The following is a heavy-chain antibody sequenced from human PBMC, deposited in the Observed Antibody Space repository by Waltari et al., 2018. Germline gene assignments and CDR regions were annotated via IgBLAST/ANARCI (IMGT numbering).Heavy chain of an antibody. CDR2: INHSGST. CDR3: ARGTYYYDSSGYYYCSYFDY. D-gene: IGHD3-22*01. V-gene: IGHV4-34*01. CDR1: GGSFSCYY. Sequence: QVQLQQWCAGLLKPSETLSLTCAVYGGSFSCYYWSWIRQPPGQGLEWIGEINHSGSTNYNPSLKSRVTISVDTSKNQFSLKLSSVTAADTAVYYCARGTYYYDSSGYYYCSYFDYWGQGTLVTVSS. J-gene: IGHJ4*02.